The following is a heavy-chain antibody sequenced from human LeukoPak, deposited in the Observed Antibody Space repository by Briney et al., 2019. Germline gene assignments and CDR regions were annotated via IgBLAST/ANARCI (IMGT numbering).Heavy chain of an antibody. J-gene: IGHJ4*02. CDR2: ISYDGSNK. CDR3: AREGVGGNDY. D-gene: IGHD3-16*01. CDR1: GFTFSSYG. V-gene: IGHV3-30*03. Sequence: GGSLRLSCAASGFTFSSYGMHWVRQAPGKGLEWVAVISYDGSNKYYADSVKGRFTISRDNAKNSLYLQMNSLSGEDTAVYYCAREGVGGNDYWGQGTLVTVSS.